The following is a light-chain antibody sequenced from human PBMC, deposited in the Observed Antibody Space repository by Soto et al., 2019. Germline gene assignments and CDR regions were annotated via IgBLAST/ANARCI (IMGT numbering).Light chain of an antibody. CDR2: DAS. CDR1: QSVSSSY. Sequence: IVLTQSPGTLSLSPWERATLSCRASQSVSSSYLAWYQQKPGQAPRLLIYDASNRATGIPARFSGSGSGTDFTLTISSLEPEDFAVYYCQQRSTGITFGRGTRLEIK. V-gene: IGKV3D-20*02. CDR3: QQRSTGIT. J-gene: IGKJ5*01.